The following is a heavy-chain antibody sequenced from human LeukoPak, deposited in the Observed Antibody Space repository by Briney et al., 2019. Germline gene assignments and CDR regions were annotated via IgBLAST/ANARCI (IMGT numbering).Heavy chain of an antibody. CDR1: GYTFTSYG. Sequence: SVKVSCKASGYTFTSYGISWVRQAPGQGLEWMGRIIPSFGTANYAQKFQGRVTITTDESTSTAYMELSNLRSEDTAVYFCARPMTTVTTGFDYWGQGTLVTVSS. D-gene: IGHD4-11*01. CDR2: IIPSFGTA. J-gene: IGHJ4*02. CDR3: ARPMTTVTTGFDY. V-gene: IGHV1-69*05.